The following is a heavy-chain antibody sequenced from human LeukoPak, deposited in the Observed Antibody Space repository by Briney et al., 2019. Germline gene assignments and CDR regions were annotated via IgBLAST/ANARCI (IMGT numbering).Heavy chain of an antibody. CDR1: GGSFSGYY. Sequence: SETLSLTCAVYGGSFSGYYWGWVRQPPGKGLEWIGEINHSGSTNYNPSLKSRVTISVDTSKNQFSLKLSSVTAADTAVYYCARSYYGPNWFDPWGQGTLVTVSS. CDR3: ARSYYGPNWFDP. V-gene: IGHV4-34*01. J-gene: IGHJ5*02. D-gene: IGHD3-10*01. CDR2: INHSGST.